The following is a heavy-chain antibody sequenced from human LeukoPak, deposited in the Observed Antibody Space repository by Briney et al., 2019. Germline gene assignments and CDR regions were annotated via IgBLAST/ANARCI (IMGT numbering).Heavy chain of an antibody. CDR1: GGSISSSSYY. J-gene: IGHJ6*03. V-gene: IGHV4-39*07. CDR3: AKDGRFYSGGDTVYYYYYMDV. D-gene: IGHD6-25*01. CDR2: IYYSGST. Sequence: SETLSLTCTVSGGSISSSSYYWGWIRQPPGKGLEWIGSIYYSGSTYYNPSLKSRVTISVDTSKNQFSLKLSSVTAADTAVYYCAKDGRFYSGGDTVYYYYYMDVWGKGTTVTVSS.